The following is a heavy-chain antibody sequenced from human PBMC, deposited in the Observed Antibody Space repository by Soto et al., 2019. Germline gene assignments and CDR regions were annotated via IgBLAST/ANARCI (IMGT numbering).Heavy chain of an antibody. J-gene: IGHJ5*02. CDR3: ARDLGDIVLVPAAMDPRFDP. CDR2: IIPIFGTA. Sequence: QVQLVQSGAEVKKPGSSVKVSCKASGGTFSSYAISWVRQAPGQGLEWMGGIIPIFGTANYAQKFQGRVTITADESTSTAYMELSSLRSEDTAVYYCARDLGDIVLVPAAMDPRFDPWGQGTLVTVSS. V-gene: IGHV1-69*12. CDR1: GGTFSSYA. D-gene: IGHD2-2*01.